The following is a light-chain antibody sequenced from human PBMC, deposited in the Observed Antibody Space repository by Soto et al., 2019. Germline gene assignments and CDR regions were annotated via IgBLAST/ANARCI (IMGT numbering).Light chain of an antibody. CDR1: QSVSNSY. V-gene: IGKV3-20*01. CDR2: DTS. CDR3: QQYGTSEII. Sequence: EFVLTQSPGTLSLSPGERATLSCRASQSVSNSYVAWYQQKSGQAPRLLIYDTSSRVTGIPDRFSGSGSGTDFALTISRLEPEDFAVFYCQQYGTSEIIFGQGTRLEIK. J-gene: IGKJ5*01.